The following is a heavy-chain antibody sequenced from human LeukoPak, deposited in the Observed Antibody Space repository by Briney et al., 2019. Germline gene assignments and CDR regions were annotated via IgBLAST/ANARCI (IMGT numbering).Heavy chain of an antibody. CDR1: GFTFNNYA. J-gene: IGHJ4*02. V-gene: IGHV3-23*01. D-gene: IGHD2-15*01. CDR3: GKTTVGYSSGRYPGWPVDY. CDR2: IFGSGGNA. Sequence: GGSLRLSCAASGFTFNNYAMYWVSHAPGRGLEWVSGIFGSGGNAHYADSAKGRFTISRDNSKNTVYLQLDSLRVEDTAVYYCGKTTVGYSSGRYPGWPVDYWGQGTLVTVSS.